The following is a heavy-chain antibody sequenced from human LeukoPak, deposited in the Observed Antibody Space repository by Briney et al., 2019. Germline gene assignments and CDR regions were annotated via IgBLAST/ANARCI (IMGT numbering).Heavy chain of an antibody. J-gene: IGHJ4*02. V-gene: IGHV4-39*07. CDR1: GGSISSSSYY. Sequence: PSETLSLTCTVSGGSISSSSYYWGWIRQPPGKGLEWIGSIYYSGSTNYNPSLKSRVTISVDTSKNQFSLKLSSVTAADTAVYYCAREVRNPKIVVVTTFDYWGQGTLVTVSS. CDR3: AREVRNPKIVVVTTFDY. CDR2: IYYSGST. D-gene: IGHD3-22*01.